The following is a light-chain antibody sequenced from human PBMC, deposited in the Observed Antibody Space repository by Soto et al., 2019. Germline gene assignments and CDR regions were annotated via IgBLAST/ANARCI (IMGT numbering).Light chain of an antibody. CDR3: QQFNSYPLT. Sequence: AIQLTQSPSSLSASVGDRVTITCRASQGISSALAWYQQKPGKAPKLLIYDASSLESGVPSRFSGSGSGTDLTRTISILQPEDFATYYCQQFNSYPLTFGPGTKVDIK. CDR1: QGISSA. CDR2: DAS. J-gene: IGKJ3*01. V-gene: IGKV1-13*02.